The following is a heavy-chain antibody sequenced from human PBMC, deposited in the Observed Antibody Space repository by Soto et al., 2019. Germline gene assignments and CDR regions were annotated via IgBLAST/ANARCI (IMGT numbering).Heavy chain of an antibody. V-gene: IGHV4-59*01. D-gene: IGHD5-12*01. CDR2: IYYSGST. Sequence: SETLSLTCTASGVSISSYYWSWIRQPPGKGLEWIGYIYYSGSTNYNPSLRSRVTISVDTSKNQFSLKLSSVTAADTAVYYCARAYGGYADYWGQGALVTVSS. J-gene: IGHJ4*02. CDR3: ARAYGGYADY. CDR1: GVSISSYY.